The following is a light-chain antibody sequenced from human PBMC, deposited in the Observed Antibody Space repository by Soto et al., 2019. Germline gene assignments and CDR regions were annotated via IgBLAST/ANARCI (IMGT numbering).Light chain of an antibody. V-gene: IGLV1-36*01. CDR2: YDD. CDR1: NSNIGNNA. Sequence: QSVLTQPPSVSAAPRQRVTISCSGTNSNIGNNAVNWYQQLPGKAPKLLIYYDDLLPSGVSDRFSGSKSGTSASLAISGLQSEDEADYYCAAWDDSLNGPLFGGGTKLTAL. J-gene: IGLJ2*01. CDR3: AAWDDSLNGPL.